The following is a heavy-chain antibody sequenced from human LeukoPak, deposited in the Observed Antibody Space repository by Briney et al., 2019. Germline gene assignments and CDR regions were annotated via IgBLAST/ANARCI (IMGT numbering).Heavy chain of an antibody. V-gene: IGHV3-74*01. CDR1: GFSFSAYW. D-gene: IGHD1-26*01. CDR3: APSGSYYSLDY. Sequence: GGSLRLSCAASGFSFSAYWMHWVRHAPGKGLVWVSRINNEGSGTDYADAVKGRFTISRDNSKNTPYLQMNSLRAEDTAVYYCAPSGSYYSLDYWGQGTLVTVSS. CDR2: INNEGSGT. J-gene: IGHJ4*02.